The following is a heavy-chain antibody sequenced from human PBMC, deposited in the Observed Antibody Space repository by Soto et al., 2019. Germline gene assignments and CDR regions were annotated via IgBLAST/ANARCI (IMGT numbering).Heavy chain of an antibody. J-gene: IGHJ6*02. CDR1: GFTFSSYS. Sequence: GSLRLSCAASGFTFSSYSMNWVRQAPGKGLEWVSSISSSSSYIYYADSVKGRFTIPRDNAKNSLYLQMNSLRAEDTAVYYCARDRGCSSTNCYLYYGMDVWGQGTTVTVSS. D-gene: IGHD2-2*01. V-gene: IGHV3-21*01. CDR3: ARDRGCSSTNCYLYYGMDV. CDR2: ISSSSSYI.